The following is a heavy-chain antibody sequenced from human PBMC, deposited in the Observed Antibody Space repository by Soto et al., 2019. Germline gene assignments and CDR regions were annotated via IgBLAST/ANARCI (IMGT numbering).Heavy chain of an antibody. CDR2: ISGDGATK. V-gene: IGHV3-33*01. Sequence: HPGGSLRLSCAASGFTFSSYGMHWVRQAPGKGLEWVAVISGDGATKYYADSVKGRFTFSRDNSKNTLYLQMNSLRPEDTAVYYCARISSTSSTTYRGQGTLVTVSS. CDR3: ARISSTSSTTY. J-gene: IGHJ4*02. CDR1: GFTFSSYG. D-gene: IGHD6-6*01.